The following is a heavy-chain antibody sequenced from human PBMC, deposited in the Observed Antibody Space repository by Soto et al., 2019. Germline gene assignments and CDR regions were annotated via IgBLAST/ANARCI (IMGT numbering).Heavy chain of an antibody. V-gene: IGHV5-10-1*01. J-gene: IGHJ5*02. CDR3: AASGPREFDP. Sequence: XASLKISCKGSGYSFTSYWISWVRQMPGKGLEWMGRIDPSDSYTNYSPSFQGHVTISADKSISTAYLQWSSLKASDTAMYYCAASGPREFDPWGQGTLVTGSS. CDR2: IDPSDSYT. CDR1: GYSFTSYW. D-gene: IGHD3-16*01.